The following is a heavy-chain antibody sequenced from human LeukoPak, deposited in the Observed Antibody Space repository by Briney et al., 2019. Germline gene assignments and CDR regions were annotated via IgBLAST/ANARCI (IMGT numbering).Heavy chain of an antibody. CDR2: INHSGST. D-gene: IGHD3-3*01. J-gene: IGHJ3*02. CDR1: GGSFSGYY. Sequence: PSETLSLTCAVYGGSFSGYYWSWIRQPPGKRLEWIGEINHSGSTNYNPSLKSRVTISVDTSKNQFSLKLSSVTAADTAVYYCARVYYDFWSGFERDAFDIWGQGTMVTVSS. V-gene: IGHV4-34*01. CDR3: ARVYYDFWSGFERDAFDI.